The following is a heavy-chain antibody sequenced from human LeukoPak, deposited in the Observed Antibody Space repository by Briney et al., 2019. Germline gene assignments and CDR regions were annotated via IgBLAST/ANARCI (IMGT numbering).Heavy chain of an antibody. CDR1: GGTFSGYA. CDR2: VNPNSGGT. J-gene: IGHJ6*02. Sequence: ASVKVSCKASGGTFSGYAISWVRQAPGQGLEWMGRVNPNSGGTDYAQKFQGRVTMTRDTSIGTAYMELNRLRSDDTAVYFCARGEVVPAAISYYYYGVAVWGQGTTVTVSS. D-gene: IGHD2-2*02. V-gene: IGHV1-2*06. CDR3: ARGEVVPAAISYYYYGVAV.